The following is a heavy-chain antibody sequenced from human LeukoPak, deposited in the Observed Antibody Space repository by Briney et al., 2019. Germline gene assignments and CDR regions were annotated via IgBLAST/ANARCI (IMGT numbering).Heavy chain of an antibody. CDR2: ISAYNGNT. J-gene: IGHJ3*02. D-gene: IGHD2-21*02. CDR1: GYTFTSYG. Sequence: ASVKVSCKASGYTFTSYGISWVRQAPGQGLEWMGWISAYNGNTNYAQKLQGRVTMTTDTSTSTAYMELRSLRSDDTAVYYRAREDVVTGLIDAFDIWGQGTMVTVSS. V-gene: IGHV1-18*01. CDR3: AREDVVTGLIDAFDI.